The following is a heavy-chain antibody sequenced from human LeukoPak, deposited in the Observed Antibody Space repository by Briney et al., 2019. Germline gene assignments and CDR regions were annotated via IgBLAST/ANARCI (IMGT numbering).Heavy chain of an antibody. CDR3: ATDRYYYMDV. J-gene: IGHJ6*03. CDR1: GGSVSSYY. V-gene: IGHV4-4*07. Sequence: PSETLSLTCSVSGGSVSSYYWTWVQQSAEKGLEWIGRILTSGTTNFNPSLKSRVTMSVDTSKNQFSLKLSSVTAADTAVYYCATDRYYYMDVWGKGTTVTVSS. CDR2: ILTSGTT.